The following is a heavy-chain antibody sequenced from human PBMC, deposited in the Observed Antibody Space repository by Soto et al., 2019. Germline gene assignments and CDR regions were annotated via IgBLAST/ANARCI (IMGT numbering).Heavy chain of an antibody. CDR2: IYYSGST. V-gene: IGHV4-39*01. Sequence: QLRLQESGPGLVKPSETLTLSCTVSGGSISSSSYYWGWIRQPAGKGLEWIGSIYYSGSTYYNPSLKSRVTISVDTSKNQFSLKLSSVTAADTAVYYCARRRSLSYESATDYWGQGTLVTVSS. CDR3: ARRRSLSYESATDY. D-gene: IGHD1-26*01. CDR1: GGSISSSSYY. J-gene: IGHJ4*02.